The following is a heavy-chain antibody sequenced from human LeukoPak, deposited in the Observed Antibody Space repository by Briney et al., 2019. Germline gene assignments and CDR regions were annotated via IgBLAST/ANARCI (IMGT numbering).Heavy chain of an antibody. CDR1: GGSISSYY. J-gene: IGHJ4*02. CDR3: ARQPGIAVAGFDY. CDR2: IYYSGST. D-gene: IGHD6-19*01. V-gene: IGHV4-59*08. Sequence: SETLSLTCTVSGGSISSYYWSWIRQPPGKGLEWIGYIYYSGSTNYNPSLKSRVTISVDTSKNQFSLKLSSVTAADTAVYYCARQPGIAVAGFDYWGQGTLVTASS.